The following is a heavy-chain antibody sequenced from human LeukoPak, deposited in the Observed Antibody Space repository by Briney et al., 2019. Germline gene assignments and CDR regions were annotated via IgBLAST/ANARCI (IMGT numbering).Heavy chain of an antibody. D-gene: IGHD3-22*01. J-gene: IGHJ3*02. CDR3: ARGLNYHDWEFPDLFDI. CDR2: IYSDDTT. V-gene: IGHV3-53*01. Sequence: GGSLRLSCAASGFTVSSHYMTWVRQAPGKGLEWVSVIYSDDTTYYADSVKGRFTISRDNSKNTLYLQMSSLRPEDTAVYYRARGLNYHDWEFPDLFDIWGQGTMVTVSS. CDR1: GFTVSSHY.